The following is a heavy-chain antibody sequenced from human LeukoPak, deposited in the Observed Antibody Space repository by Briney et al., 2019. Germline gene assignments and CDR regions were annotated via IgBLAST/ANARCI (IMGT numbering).Heavy chain of an antibody. CDR1: SGSISGDH. J-gene: IGHJ4*02. CDR3: AREGGPYRPLDY. Sequence: SETLSPTCTGSSGSISGDHGNWIRQPPGKGLEWIGYVYSSGNTNYNPSLKSRVTISIDTSKNQFSLKLSSVTAADTAVYYCAREGGPYRPLDYSGQGALVTVSS. CDR2: VYSSGNT. V-gene: IGHV4-4*08.